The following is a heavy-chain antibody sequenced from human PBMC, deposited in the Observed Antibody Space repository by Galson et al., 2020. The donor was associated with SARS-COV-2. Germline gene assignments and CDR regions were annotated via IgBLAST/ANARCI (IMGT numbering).Heavy chain of an antibody. V-gene: IGHV3-13*05. CDR3: ARGGDGSYGKTLSWYFDL. CDR1: GFTFSSYD. J-gene: IGHJ2*01. CDR2: IGTAGDP. Sequence: GGSLRLSCAASGFTFSSYDMHWVRHATGKGLEWVSAIGTAGDPYYPGSVKGRFTISRENAKNSLYLQMNSLRAGDTAVYYCARGGDGSYGKTLSWYFDLWGRGTLVTVSS. D-gene: IGHD1-26*01.